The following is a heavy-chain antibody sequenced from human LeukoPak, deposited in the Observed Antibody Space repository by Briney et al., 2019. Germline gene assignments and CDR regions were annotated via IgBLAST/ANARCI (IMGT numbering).Heavy chain of an antibody. CDR2: IWYDGSNE. J-gene: IGHJ4*02. CDR1: GFTFSSYA. V-gene: IGHV3-33*01. CDR3: ARDFGTPETYFDY. Sequence: GRSLRLSCAASGFTFSSYAMHWVRQAPGKGLEWVAVIWYDGSNEYYADSVKGRFTISRDHSKNTLYLQMNSLRAEDTAVYYCARDFGTPETYFDYWGQGTLVTVSS. D-gene: IGHD3-16*01.